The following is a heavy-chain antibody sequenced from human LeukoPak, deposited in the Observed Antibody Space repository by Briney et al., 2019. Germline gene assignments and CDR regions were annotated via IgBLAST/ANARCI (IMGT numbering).Heavy chain of an antibody. J-gene: IGHJ4*02. CDR3: ARESGKFDY. CDR1: GLPIADFA. Sequence: GGSLRLSCVASGLPIADFAMHWVRQAPGKGLEWVSLISGDGVATFYADSVKGRFSISRDNSKNSLSLEMNSLRTGDTAMYYCARESGKFDYWGQGTLVAVSS. V-gene: IGHV3-43*02. CDR2: ISGDGVAT.